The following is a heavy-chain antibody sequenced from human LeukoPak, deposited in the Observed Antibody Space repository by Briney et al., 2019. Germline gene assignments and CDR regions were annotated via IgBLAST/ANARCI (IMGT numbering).Heavy chain of an antibody. V-gene: IGHV1-69*04. CDR1: GGTFSSYA. J-gene: IGHJ3*02. CDR3: ARDQGGGLHSYGYAGDAFDI. Sequence: SVKVSCKASGGTFSSYAISWVRQAPGQGLEWMGRIIPILGIANYAQKFQGRVTITADKSTSTAYMELSSLRSEDTAVYYCARDQGGGLHSYGYAGDAFDIWGQGTMVTVSS. D-gene: IGHD5-18*01. CDR2: IIPILGIA.